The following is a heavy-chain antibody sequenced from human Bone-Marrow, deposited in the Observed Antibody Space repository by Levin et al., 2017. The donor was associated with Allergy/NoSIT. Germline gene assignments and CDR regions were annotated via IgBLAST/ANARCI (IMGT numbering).Heavy chain of an antibody. CDR3: AREWTGYCATPTCQI. J-gene: IGHJ4*02. V-gene: IGHV3-21*06. Sequence: GGSLRLSCAASGFTFSSYSMNWVRQAPGKGLEWVSSISSSTRYSYYADSVKGRFTISRDNAKNALYLQMNTLTAEDTAVYYCAREWTGYCATPTCQIWGQGTLVTVSS. D-gene: IGHD2-15*01. CDR2: ISSSTRYS. CDR1: GFTFSSYS.